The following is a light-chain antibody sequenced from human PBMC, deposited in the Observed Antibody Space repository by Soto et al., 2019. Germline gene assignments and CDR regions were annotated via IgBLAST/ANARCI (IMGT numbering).Light chain of an antibody. Sequence: EFVLTQSPATLSLSPGERATLSCRASQSVSSYLQWYQQRPGQAPRLLIYHASNRAAGIPARFIGSGSGTDFTLTISSLEPEDFAVYYCQQRYSWPPLTFGGGTKVEIK. CDR2: HAS. J-gene: IGKJ4*01. CDR3: QQRYSWPPLT. CDR1: QSVSSY. V-gene: IGKV3-11*01.